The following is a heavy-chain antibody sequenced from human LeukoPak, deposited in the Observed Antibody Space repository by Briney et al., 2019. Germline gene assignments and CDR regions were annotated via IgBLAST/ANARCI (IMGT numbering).Heavy chain of an antibody. D-gene: IGHD4-17*01. CDR2: IYYSGST. CDR3: AREKEIGTVTTLGQPSQTNYYYYMDI. CDR1: GGSISSSSYY. J-gene: IGHJ6*03. V-gene: IGHV4-39*07. Sequence: SETLSLTCTVSGGSISSSSYYWGWIRQPPGKGLEWIGSIYYSGSTYYNPSLKSRVTISVDTSKNQFSLKLSSVTAADTAVYYCAREKEIGTVTTLGQPSQTNYYYYMDIWGKGTTVTVSS.